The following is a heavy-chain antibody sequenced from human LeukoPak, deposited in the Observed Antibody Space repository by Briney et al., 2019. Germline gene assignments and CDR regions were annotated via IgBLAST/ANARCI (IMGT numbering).Heavy chain of an antibody. J-gene: IGHJ4*02. D-gene: IGHD3-22*01. CDR1: GFTFSGHW. Sequence: GGSLRLSCAASGFTFSGHWMSWVRQAPGKGLEWVASIRQDGSEKHYVDSVEGRFTISRDNAKNSLHLQMNSLRAEDTAVYYCARGLMYYDTSGFGDYWGQGTLVTVSS. CDR3: ARGLMYYDTSGFGDY. CDR2: IRQDGSEK. V-gene: IGHV3-7*01.